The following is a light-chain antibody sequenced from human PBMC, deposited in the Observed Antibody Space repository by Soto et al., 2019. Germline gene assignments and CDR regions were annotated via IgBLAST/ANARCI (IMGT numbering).Light chain of an antibody. Sequence: SVLTQPRSVSGSPGQSVTISCTGTSGDVGGYNYVSWYQQHPGKAPKVMIFDVTKRPSGVPDRFSGSKSGNTASLTISGLQAEDEADYYCCSYAGSVYVFGTGTKVTVL. CDR2: DVT. J-gene: IGLJ1*01. CDR3: CSYAGSVYV. V-gene: IGLV2-11*01. CDR1: SGDVGGYNY.